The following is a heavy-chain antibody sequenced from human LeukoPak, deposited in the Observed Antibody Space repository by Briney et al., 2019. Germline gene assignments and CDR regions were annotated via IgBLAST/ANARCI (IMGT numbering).Heavy chain of an antibody. CDR3: VQDWAWGAFGS. CDR2: ISATGGTT. CDR1: GFTFSSYG. V-gene: IGHV3-23*01. Sequence: GGSLRLSCAASGFTFSSYGMSWVRQAPGKGLEWVSAISATGGTTYYADSVKGRFTISRDNSKNTLYLQMNSLRAEDTALYYCVQDWAWGAFGSWGQGTLVTVSS. D-gene: IGHD7-27*01. J-gene: IGHJ4*02.